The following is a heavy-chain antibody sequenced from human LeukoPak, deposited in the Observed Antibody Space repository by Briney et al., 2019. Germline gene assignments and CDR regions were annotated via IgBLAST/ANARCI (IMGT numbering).Heavy chain of an antibody. V-gene: IGHV3-49*03. Sequence: PGGSLRLSCTASGFTFGDYAMSWFRQAPGKGLEWVGFIRSKAYGGTTEYAASVKGRFTISRDDSKSIAYLQMNSLRAEDTAVYYCARSPYSRGRGYCSSTSCYPDFRYFDLWGRGTLVTVSS. CDR3: ARSPYSRGRGYCSSTSCYPDFRYFDL. CDR2: IRSKAYGGTT. J-gene: IGHJ2*01. CDR1: GFTFGDYA. D-gene: IGHD2-2*01.